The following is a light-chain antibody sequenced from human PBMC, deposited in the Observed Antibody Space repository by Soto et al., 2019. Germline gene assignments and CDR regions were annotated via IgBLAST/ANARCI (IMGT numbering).Light chain of an antibody. CDR2: ATS. V-gene: IGKV1-12*01. CDR3: QQANSFPIT. CDR1: QDISSW. J-gene: IGKJ5*01. Sequence: DIQMTQSPSSVSASVGDRVTITCRASQDISSWLAWYQQKPGKAPKLLIYATSSLQSGVPSRFSGSGAGTDFTLTISSLQPEDFATYYCQQANSFPITFGQGTRLEIK.